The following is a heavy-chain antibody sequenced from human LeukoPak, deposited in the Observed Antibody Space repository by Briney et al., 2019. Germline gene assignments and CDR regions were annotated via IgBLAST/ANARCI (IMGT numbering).Heavy chain of an antibody. J-gene: IGHJ5*02. CDR3: ARARIAVAGVWFDP. CDR1: GGSISSSSYY. D-gene: IGHD6-19*01. CDR2: IYYSGST. Sequence: SETLSLTCTVSGGSISSSSYYWGWIRQPPGKGLEWIGSIYYSGSTYYNPSLKSRVTISVDTSKNQFSLKLSSVTAADTAVYYYARARIAVAGVWFDPWGQGTLVTVSS. V-gene: IGHV4-39*07.